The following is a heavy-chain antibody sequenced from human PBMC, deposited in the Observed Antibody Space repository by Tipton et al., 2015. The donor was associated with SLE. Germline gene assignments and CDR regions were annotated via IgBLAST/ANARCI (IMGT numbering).Heavy chain of an antibody. D-gene: IGHD2-8*02. V-gene: IGHV4-34*01. Sequence: TLSLTCAVYGGSFSGYYWSWIRQPPGKGLEWIGEINHSGSTNYNPSLKSRVTISVDTSKNQFSLKLSSVTAADTAVYYCARQSYPGLVVYAHNWFDPWGQETLVTVSS. CDR2: INHSGST. J-gene: IGHJ5*02. CDR3: ARQSYPGLVVYAHNWFDP. CDR1: GGSFSGYY.